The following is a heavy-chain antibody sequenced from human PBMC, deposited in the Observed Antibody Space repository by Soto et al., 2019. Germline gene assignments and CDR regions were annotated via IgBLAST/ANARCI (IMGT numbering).Heavy chain of an antibody. CDR2: IYYSGST. CDR1: GGSISSYY. J-gene: IGHJ4*02. V-gene: IGHV4-59*01. D-gene: IGHD3-22*01. Sequence: PSETLSLTCTVSGGSISSYYWSWIRQPPGKGLEWIGYIYYSGSTNYNPSLKSRVTISVDTSKNQFYLKLSSVTAADTAVYYCARGGYYDSSGYYSFDYWGQGTLVTVSS. CDR3: ARGGYYDSSGYYSFDY.